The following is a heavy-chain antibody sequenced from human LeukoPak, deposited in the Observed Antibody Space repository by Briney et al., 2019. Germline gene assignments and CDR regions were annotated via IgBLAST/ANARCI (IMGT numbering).Heavy chain of an antibody. CDR3: ARGDGYFFDSSSFYNYFDS. D-gene: IGHD3-22*01. CDR1: GDTFSTYA. CDR2: IIPIFGST. V-gene: IGHV1-69*06. J-gene: IGHJ4*02. Sequence: GASVKVSCTASGDTFSTYAITWVRQAPGQGLEWMGGIIPIFGSTNYAQKLQGRVTITVDTSTSTTYMELGSLRPEDTAVYYCARGDGYFFDSSSFYNYFDSWGQGTLVTVSS.